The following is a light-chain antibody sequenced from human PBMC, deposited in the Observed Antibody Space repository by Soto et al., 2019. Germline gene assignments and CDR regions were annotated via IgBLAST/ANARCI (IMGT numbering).Light chain of an antibody. Sequence: NFMLTQPHSVSESPGKTVTISCTRSSGSIASNYVQWYQQRPGSAPTTVIYEDNQRPSGVPDRFSGSIDSSSNSASLTISGLKTEDEADYYCQSYDSSNLHVVFGGRTKVTVL. V-gene: IGLV6-57*04. CDR2: EDN. J-gene: IGLJ2*01. CDR3: QSYDSSNLHVV. CDR1: SGSIASNY.